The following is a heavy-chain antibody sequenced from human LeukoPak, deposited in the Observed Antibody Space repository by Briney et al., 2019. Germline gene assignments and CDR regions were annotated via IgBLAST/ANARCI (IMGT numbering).Heavy chain of an antibody. CDR3: ARCSGYGMDV. D-gene: IGHD3-10*02. J-gene: IGHJ6*02. CDR2: ISSSSSYI. Sequence: GGSLRLSCAASGFTFSSYSMNWVRQAPGKGLEWVSSISSSSSYIYYADSVKGRFTISRDNSENTLYLQMNSLRVEDTAVYNCARCSGYGMDVWGQGTTVTVSS. V-gene: IGHV3-21*01. CDR1: GFTFSSYS.